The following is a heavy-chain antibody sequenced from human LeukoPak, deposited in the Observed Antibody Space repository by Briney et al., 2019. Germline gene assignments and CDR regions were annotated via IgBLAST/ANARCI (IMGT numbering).Heavy chain of an antibody. D-gene: IGHD3-16*02. CDR3: ARADYDYVWGSYRCDY. V-gene: IGHV3-30-3*01. CDR1: GFTFSSYA. Sequence: PGRSLRLSCAASGFTFSSYAMHWVRQAPGKGLEWVAVISYDGSNKYYADSVKGRFTISRDNSKNTLYLQMNSLRAEDTAVYYRARADYDYVWGSYRCDYWGQGTLVTVSS. CDR2: ISYDGSNK. J-gene: IGHJ4*02.